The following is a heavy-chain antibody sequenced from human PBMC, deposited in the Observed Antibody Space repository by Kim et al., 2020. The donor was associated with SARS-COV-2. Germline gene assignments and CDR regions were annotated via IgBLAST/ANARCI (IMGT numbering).Heavy chain of an antibody. CDR3: ARDYFGVVKGNWFDP. J-gene: IGHJ5*02. D-gene: IGHD3-3*01. CDR2: IYTSGST. Sequence: SETLSLICTVSGGSISSGSYYWSWIRQPAGKGLEWIGRIYTSGSTNYNPSLKSRVTISVDTSKNQFSLKLSSVTAADTAVYYCARDYFGVVKGNWFDPWGQGTLVTVSS. CDR1: GGSISSGSYY. V-gene: IGHV4-61*02.